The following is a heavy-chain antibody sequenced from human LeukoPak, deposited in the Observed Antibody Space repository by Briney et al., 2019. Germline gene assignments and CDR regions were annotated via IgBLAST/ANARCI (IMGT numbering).Heavy chain of an antibody. D-gene: IGHD3-3*01. V-gene: IGHV1-8*01. J-gene: IGHJ4*02. CDR2: MNPNSGNT. Sequence: ASVTVSCKASGYTFTSYDINWARQATGQGLEWMGWMNPNSGNTGYAQKFQGRVTMTRNTSISTAYMELSSLRSEDTAVYYCARGLNSHYDFWSGYYKDGVDYWGQGTLVTVSS. CDR1: GYTFTSYD. CDR3: ARGLNSHYDFWSGYYKDGVDY.